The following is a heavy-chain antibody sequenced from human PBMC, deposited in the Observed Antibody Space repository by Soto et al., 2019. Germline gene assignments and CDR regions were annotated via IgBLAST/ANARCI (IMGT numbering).Heavy chain of an antibody. D-gene: IGHD7-27*01. CDR3: TRRPGA. CDR1: GFTVSNNY. CDR2: IYSGGNT. Sequence: EVQLVESGGGLVQPGESLRLSCAASGFTVSNNYMSWVRQAPGKGLEGVSFIYSGGNTYYADSVKGRFTIPRDKSKNTLYLQMNNLSVEDTAVYYCTRRPGAWGQGTLVTVSS. V-gene: IGHV3-66*01. J-gene: IGHJ5*02.